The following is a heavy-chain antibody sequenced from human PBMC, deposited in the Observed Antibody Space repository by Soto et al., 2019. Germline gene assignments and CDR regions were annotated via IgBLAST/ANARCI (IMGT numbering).Heavy chain of an antibody. CDR2: ISAYNGNT. CDR3: ARVGVLYYFAH. D-gene: IGHD3-16*01. CDR1: GYTLTSYG. V-gene: IGHV1-18*01. Sequence: ASVKVSCKASGYTLTSYGISGVRQAPGQGLEWLGWISAYNGNTNYAQKLQGRGTMTTDTSTSTAYMALRRPRSDDTAVYYCARVGVLYYFAHWGQGTLVTVSS. J-gene: IGHJ4*02.